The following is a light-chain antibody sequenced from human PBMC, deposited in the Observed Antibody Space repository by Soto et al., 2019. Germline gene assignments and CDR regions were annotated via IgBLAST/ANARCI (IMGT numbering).Light chain of an antibody. CDR2: LNSDGSH. J-gene: IGLJ2*01. CDR3: QTWGTGIVV. CDR1: SGHSSYA. Sequence: QSVLTQSPSASASLGASVKLTCTLSSGHSSYAIAWHQQQPEKGPRYLMKLNSDGSHSKGDGIPDRFSGYSSGAERYLTISRLQSEDEADYHCQTWGTGIVVFGGGTQLTVL. V-gene: IGLV4-69*01.